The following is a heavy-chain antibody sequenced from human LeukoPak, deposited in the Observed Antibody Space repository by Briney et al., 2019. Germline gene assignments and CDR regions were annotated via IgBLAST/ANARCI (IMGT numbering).Heavy chain of an antibody. CDR1: GGSISSSSYY. CDR2: IYYSGST. CDR3: AREGKWLWDYYYYYYMDV. Sequence: SETLSLTCTVSGGSISSSSYYWGWIRQPPGKGLEWIGSIYYSGSTYYNPSLKSRVTISVDTSKNQFSLKLSSVTAADTAVYYCAREGKWLWDYYYYYYMDVWGKGTTVTVSS. V-gene: IGHV4-39*01. J-gene: IGHJ6*03. D-gene: IGHD3-22*01.